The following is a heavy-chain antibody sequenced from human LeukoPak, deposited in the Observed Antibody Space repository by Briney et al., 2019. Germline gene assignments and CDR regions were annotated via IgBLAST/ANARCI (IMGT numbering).Heavy chain of an antibody. CDR3: AHEIITMVRGAPFDY. Sequence: SGPTLVKPTQTLTLTCTFSGFSLSTSGVGVGWIRQPPGKALEWLALIYWDDDKRYSPSLKSRLTITKDTSKNQVVLTMTNMDPVDTATYYCAHEIITMVRGAPFDYWGQGTLVTVSS. CDR2: IYWDDDK. V-gene: IGHV2-5*02. D-gene: IGHD3-10*01. CDR1: GFSLSTSGVG. J-gene: IGHJ4*02.